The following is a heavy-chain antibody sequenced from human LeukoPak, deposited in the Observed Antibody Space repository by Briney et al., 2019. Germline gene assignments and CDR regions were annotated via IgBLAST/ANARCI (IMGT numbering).Heavy chain of an antibody. CDR3: ARDQSRSGCSSTSCWPYGMDV. D-gene: IGHD2-2*01. CDR1: GYTFTSYG. V-gene: IGHV1-18*01. CDR2: ISAYNGNT. Sequence: ASVKVSCKASGYTFTSYGISWVRQAPGQGLEWMGWISAYNGNTNYAQKLQGRVTITTDTSTNTAYMELRSLRSDDTAVYYCARDQSRSGCSSTSCWPYGMDVWGQGTLVTVSS. J-gene: IGHJ6*02.